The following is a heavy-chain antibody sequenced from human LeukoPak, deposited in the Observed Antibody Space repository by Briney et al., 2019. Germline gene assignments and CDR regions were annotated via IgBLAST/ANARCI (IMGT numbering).Heavy chain of an antibody. CDR1: GFTFSSYS. CDR2: ISSSSSYI. V-gene: IGHV3-21*04. J-gene: IGHJ3*02. Sequence: GGSLRLSCAASGFTFSSYSMNWVRQAPGKGLEWVSSISSSSSYIYYTDSVKGRFTISRDNAKNSLYLQMNSLRAEDTAVYYCARARDYYDAFDIWGQGTMVTVSS. CDR3: ARARDYYDAFDI. D-gene: IGHD3-10*01.